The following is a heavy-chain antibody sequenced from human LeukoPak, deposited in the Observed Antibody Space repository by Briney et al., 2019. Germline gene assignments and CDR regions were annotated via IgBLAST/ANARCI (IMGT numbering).Heavy chain of an antibody. CDR2: MNPNSGNT. D-gene: IGHD3-10*01. CDR1: GYTFTSYD. V-gene: IGHV1-8*03. CDR3: ARGRRVTLTMVRGGAPPCYMDV. J-gene: IGHJ6*03. Sequence: ATVKVSCKASGYTFTSYDITSVRQATGHGLGWMGGMNPNSGNTGYAQTLQGRVTIPRNAAIPTAYMELSSLRSEDTALYYCARGRRVTLTMVRGGAPPCYMDVWGKGPTVPVSS.